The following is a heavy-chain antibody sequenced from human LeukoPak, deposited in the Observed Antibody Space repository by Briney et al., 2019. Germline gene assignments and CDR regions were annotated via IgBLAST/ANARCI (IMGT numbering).Heavy chain of an antibody. D-gene: IGHD1-26*01. J-gene: IGHJ4*02. Sequence: ASVKVSCKASGYTFTGYYMHWVRQAPGQGLEWMGWINPNSGGTNYAQKFQGRVTMTRDTSISTAYMELSRLRSDDTAVYYCARMRGSGSYFDYWGQGTQVTVSS. CDR3: ARMRGSGSYFDY. V-gene: IGHV1-2*02. CDR2: INPNSGGT. CDR1: GYTFTGYY.